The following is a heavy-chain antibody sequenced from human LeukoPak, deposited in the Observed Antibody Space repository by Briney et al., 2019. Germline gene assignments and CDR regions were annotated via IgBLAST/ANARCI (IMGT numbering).Heavy chain of an antibody. Sequence: SETLSLTCTVSGGSISSYYWSWIRQPPGKGLEWIGYIYYSGSTNYNPSLKSRVTISVDTPKNQFSLKLSSVTAADTAVYYCARDKGNYDGFDPWGQGTLVTVSS. J-gene: IGHJ5*02. CDR2: IYYSGST. CDR3: ARDKGNYDGFDP. D-gene: IGHD1-7*01. CDR1: GGSISSYY. V-gene: IGHV4-59*01.